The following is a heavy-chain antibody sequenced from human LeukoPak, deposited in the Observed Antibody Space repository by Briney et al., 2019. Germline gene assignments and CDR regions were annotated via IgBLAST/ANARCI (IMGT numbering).Heavy chain of an antibody. CDR2: IWYDGSNK. J-gene: IGHJ4*02. D-gene: IGHD6-13*01. V-gene: IGHV3-30*02. CDR3: AKSPYSSSQSHFDY. Sequence: PGGSLRLSCAASGFTFSDYGMHWVRQAPGKGLEWVAVIWYDGSNKYYADSVKGRFTISRDNSKNTLYLQMNSLRAEDTAVYYCAKSPYSSSQSHFDYWGQGTLVTVSS. CDR1: GFTFSDYG.